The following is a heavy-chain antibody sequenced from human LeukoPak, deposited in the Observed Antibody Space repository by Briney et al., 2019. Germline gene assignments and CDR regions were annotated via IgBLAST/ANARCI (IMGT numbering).Heavy chain of an antibody. J-gene: IGHJ4*02. V-gene: IGHV4-34*01. CDR1: GGSFSGYY. CDR2: INHSGST. D-gene: IGHD3-3*01. Sequence: PSETLSLTCAVYGGSFSGYYWSWIRQPPGKGLEWIGEINHSGSTNYNPSLKSRVTISVDTSKNQFSLKLSSVTAADTAVYYCARGLYDFWSAPLYYFDYWGQGTPVTVSS. CDR3: ARGLYDFWSAPLYYFDY.